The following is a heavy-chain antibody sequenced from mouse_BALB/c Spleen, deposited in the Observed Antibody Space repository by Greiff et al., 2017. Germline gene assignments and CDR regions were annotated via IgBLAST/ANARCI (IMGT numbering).Heavy chain of an antibody. D-gene: IGHD2-4*01. J-gene: IGHJ3*01. Sequence: VQLQQSGPELVKPGASVKISCKASGYSFTGYYMHWVKQSHVKSLEWIGRINPYNGATSYNQNFKDKASLTVDKSSSTAYMELHSLTSEDSAVYYCARSGDYDEFAYWGQGTLVTVSA. V-gene: IGHV1-31*01. CDR2: INPYNGAT. CDR3: ARSGDYDEFAY. CDR1: GYSFTGYY.